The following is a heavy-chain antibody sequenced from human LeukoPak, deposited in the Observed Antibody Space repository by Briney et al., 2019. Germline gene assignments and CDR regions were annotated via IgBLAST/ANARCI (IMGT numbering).Heavy chain of an antibody. CDR1: GFTFDDYA. CDR3: AKGREYSGSYYLQHYFDY. CDR2: ISWNSGSI. D-gene: IGHD1-26*01. Sequence: QPGRSLRLSCAASGFTFDDYAMHWVRQAPGKGLEWVSGISWNSGSIGYADSVKGRFTISRDNAKNSLYLQMNSLRAEDTAVYYCAKGREYSGSYYLQHYFDYWGQGTLVTVSS. V-gene: IGHV3-9*01. J-gene: IGHJ4*02.